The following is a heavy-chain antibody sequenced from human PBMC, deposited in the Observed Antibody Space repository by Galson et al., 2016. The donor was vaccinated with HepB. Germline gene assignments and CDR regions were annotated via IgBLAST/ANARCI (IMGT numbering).Heavy chain of an antibody. CDR3: ARGLRLGELSLQRYFDY. D-gene: IGHD3-16*02. J-gene: IGHJ4*02. Sequence: SETLSLTCAVYGGSFSGYYWSWIRQPPGKGLEWIGEINHSGSTNYNPSLKRRVAISVDTSKNQFSLKLSNVTAADTAVHYCARGLRLGELSLQRYFDYWGQGTLVTASS. V-gene: IGHV4-34*01. CDR2: INHSGST. CDR1: GGSFSGYY.